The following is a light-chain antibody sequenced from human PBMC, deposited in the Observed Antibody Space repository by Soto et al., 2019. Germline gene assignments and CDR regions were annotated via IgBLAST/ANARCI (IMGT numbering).Light chain of an antibody. CDR1: SSDVGSYNL. CDR2: EVS. V-gene: IGLV2-23*02. J-gene: IGLJ1*01. Sequence: QSALTQPASVSGSPGQSITISCTGTSSDVGSYNLVSWYQQHPGKAPKLMIYEVSKRPSGVSNRFSGSKSGNTASLTISGLQAEDEADYYFCSYAGSSRSYVFGAGTKLTVL. CDR3: CSYAGSSRSYV.